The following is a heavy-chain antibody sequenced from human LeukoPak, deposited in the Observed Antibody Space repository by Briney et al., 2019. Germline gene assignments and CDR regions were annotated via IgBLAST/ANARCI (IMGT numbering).Heavy chain of an antibody. Sequence: PGGSLRLSCTAPGFTFSSYAMNWVRQAPGKGLEWVSFISSSSSYIYYADSVKGRFTISRDNAKNSLYLQMNSLRAEDTAVYYCVKDRWLQGYFDYWGQGTLVTVSS. D-gene: IGHD5-24*01. CDR1: GFTFSSYA. V-gene: IGHV3-21*01. CDR3: VKDRWLQGYFDY. J-gene: IGHJ4*02. CDR2: ISSSSSYI.